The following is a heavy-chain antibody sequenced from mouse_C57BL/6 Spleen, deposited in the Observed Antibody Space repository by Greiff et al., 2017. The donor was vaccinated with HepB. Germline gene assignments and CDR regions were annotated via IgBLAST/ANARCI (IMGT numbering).Heavy chain of an antibody. CDR3: ARWLLHYYAMDY. Sequence: QVQLQQSGAELVKPGASVKISCKASGYAFSSYWMNWVKQRPGKGLEWIGQIYPGDGDTNYNGKFKGKATLTADKSSSTAYMQLSSLISEDSAVYFCARWLLHYYAMDYWGQGTSVTVSS. V-gene: IGHV1-80*01. J-gene: IGHJ4*01. CDR2: IYPGDGDT. D-gene: IGHD2-3*01. CDR1: GYAFSSYW.